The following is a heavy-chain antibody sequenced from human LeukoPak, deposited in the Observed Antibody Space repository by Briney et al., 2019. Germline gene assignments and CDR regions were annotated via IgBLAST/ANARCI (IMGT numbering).Heavy chain of an antibody. Sequence: PSETLSLTCTVSGGSISSGGYYWSWIRQHPGKGLEWIGYIYYSGSTYYNPSLKSRVTISVDTSKNQFSLKLSSVTAADTAVYYCARGRLGYCSGGSCYGLDYWGQGTLVTVSS. D-gene: IGHD2-15*01. J-gene: IGHJ4*02. CDR3: ARGRLGYCSGGSCYGLDY. CDR1: GGSISSGGYY. CDR2: IYYSGST. V-gene: IGHV4-31*03.